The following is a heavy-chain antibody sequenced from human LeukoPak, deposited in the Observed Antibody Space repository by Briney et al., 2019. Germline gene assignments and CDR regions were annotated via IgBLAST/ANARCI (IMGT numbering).Heavy chain of an antibody. CDR2: ISSSSTYI. V-gene: IGHV3-21*01. CDR1: GFTFSSYR. J-gene: IGHJ4*02. CDR3: ASSPNSYGHFDY. D-gene: IGHD5-18*01. Sequence: PGGSLRPSCAASGFTFSSYRMNWVRQAPGKGLEWVSSISSSSTYIYYTDSVKGRFTISRDNAKNSLYLQMNSLRAEDTAVYYCASSPNSYGHFDYWGQGTLVTVSS.